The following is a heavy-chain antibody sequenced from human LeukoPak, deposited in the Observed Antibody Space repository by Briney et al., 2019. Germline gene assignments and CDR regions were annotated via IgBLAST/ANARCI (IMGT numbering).Heavy chain of an antibody. D-gene: IGHD2-21*01. CDR3: AKDPETYSSRWFDS. CDR2: LSDNGGSP. J-gene: IGHJ5*01. Sequence: GGSLRLSCAASGFTFSNYTMSWVRQAPGKGLEWVSSLSDNGGSPYYADSVKGRFTISRDNSKNTLYLHMNSLRVEDTAVYYCAKDPETYSSRWFDSWGQGTLVTVSS. V-gene: IGHV3-23*01. CDR1: GFTFSNYT.